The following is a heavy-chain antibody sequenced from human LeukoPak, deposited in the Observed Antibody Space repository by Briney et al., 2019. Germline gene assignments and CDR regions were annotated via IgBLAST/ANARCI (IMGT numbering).Heavy chain of an antibody. CDR3: ARDSNIVVVVAAKGGFDY. CDR1: GYTFTSYG. D-gene: IGHD2-15*01. Sequence: ASVKVSCKASGYTFTSYGISWVRQAPGQGLEWMRWISAYNGNTNYAQKLQGRVTMTTDTSTSTAYMELRSLRSDDTAVYYCARDSNIVVVVAAKGGFDYWGQGTLVTVSS. CDR2: ISAYNGNT. V-gene: IGHV1-18*01. J-gene: IGHJ4*02.